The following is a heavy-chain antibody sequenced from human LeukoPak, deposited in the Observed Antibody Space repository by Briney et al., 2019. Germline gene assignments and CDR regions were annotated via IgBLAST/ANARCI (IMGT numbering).Heavy chain of an antibody. CDR2: IIPILGIA. D-gene: IGHD3-10*01. CDR1: GGTFSSYA. J-gene: IGHJ4*02. CDR3: ATDFQVVRGVTPNLDY. Sequence: SVKVSCKASGGTFSSYAISWVRQAPGPGLEWMGRIIPILGIANYAQKFQGRVTITADKSTSTAYMELSSLRSEDTAVYYCATDFQVVRGVTPNLDYWGQGTLVTVSS. V-gene: IGHV1-69*04.